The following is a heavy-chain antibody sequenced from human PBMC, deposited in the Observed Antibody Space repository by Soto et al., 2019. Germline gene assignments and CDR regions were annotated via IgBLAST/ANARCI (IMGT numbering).Heavy chain of an antibody. CDR2: ISWNSGFV. V-gene: IGHV3-9*02. J-gene: IGHJ1*01. Sequence: GGSLRLSCAASGLTSDDYGMHWVRQVPGRGLEWVSGISWNSGFVAYADAVKGRFTVSRDNAENSVYLQMNSLRVEDTALYYCAKSPGFWNGYLTHWGQGALVTVSS. CDR1: GLTSDDYG. CDR3: AKSPGFWNGYLTH. D-gene: IGHD3-3*01.